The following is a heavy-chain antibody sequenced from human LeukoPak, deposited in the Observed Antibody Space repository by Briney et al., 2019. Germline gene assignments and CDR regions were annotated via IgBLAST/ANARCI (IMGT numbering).Heavy chain of an antibody. J-gene: IGHJ4*02. Sequence: SETLSLTCAVYGGSFSGYYWSWIRQPPGKGLEWIGEINHSGSTNYNPSLKGRVTISVDTSKNQFSLKLSSVTAADTAVYYCARRPFYLDYWGQGTLVTVSS. CDR3: ARRPFYLDY. CDR2: INHSGST. CDR1: GGSFSGYY. V-gene: IGHV4-34*01.